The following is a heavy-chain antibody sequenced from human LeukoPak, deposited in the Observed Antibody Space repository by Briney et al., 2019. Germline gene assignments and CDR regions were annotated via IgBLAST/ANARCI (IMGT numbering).Heavy chain of an antibody. J-gene: IGHJ6*02. CDR2: MNPNSGNT. V-gene: IGHV1-8*01. CDR1: GYTFTSYD. Sequence: ASAKVSCKASGYTFTSYDIIWVRQATGQGLEWMGWMNPNSGNTGYAQKFQGRVTMTRNTSISTAYMELSSLRSEDTAVYYCARVFRKAAAGYYYYYGMDVWGQGTTVTVSS. D-gene: IGHD6-13*01. CDR3: ARVFRKAAAGYYYYYGMDV.